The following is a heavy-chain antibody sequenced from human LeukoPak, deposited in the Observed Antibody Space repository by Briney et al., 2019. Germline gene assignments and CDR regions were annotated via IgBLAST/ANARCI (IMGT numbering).Heavy chain of an antibody. D-gene: IGHD3-10*01. Sequence: ASVKVSCKASGYTFTSYDINWVRQATGQGLEWMGWMSPNTGNTGYAQKFQGRVTMTRNTSISTAYMELSSLRSEDTAVYYCARVVTYYYGSGSYYHNWFDPWGQGTLVTVSS. CDR1: GYTFTSYD. V-gene: IGHV1-8*01. CDR2: MSPNTGNT. CDR3: ARVVTYYYGSGSYYHNWFDP. J-gene: IGHJ5*02.